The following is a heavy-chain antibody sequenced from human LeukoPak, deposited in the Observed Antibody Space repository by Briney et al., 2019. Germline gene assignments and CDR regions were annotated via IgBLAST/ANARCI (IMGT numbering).Heavy chain of an antibody. D-gene: IGHD5-24*01. J-gene: IGHJ4*02. CDR3: ARRDGYNYLGY. CDR1: GFTVSNNY. V-gene: IGHV3-53*01. CDR2: IYTGGST. Sequence: GGSLRLSCAASGFTVSNNYMSWVRQAPGKGLDWVSVIYTGGSTYYADSVMGRFTISRDISKNTLYLQMNSLRAEDTAVYYCARRDGYNYLGYWGQGTLVTVSS.